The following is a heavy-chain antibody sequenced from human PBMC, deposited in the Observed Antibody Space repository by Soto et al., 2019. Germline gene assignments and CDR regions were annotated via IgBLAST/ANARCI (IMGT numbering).Heavy chain of an antibody. V-gene: IGHV3-23*01. D-gene: IGHD5-12*01. CDR3: EQGSGGYNFFDY. CDR1: VFTFSSYA. J-gene: IGHJ4*02. Sequence: VGSLRLSCASSVFTFSSYAMSCVRHAPGKWLEWVSAISGSGGSTYYADSVKGRFTISRDNSKNTLYLQMNSLRAEDTAVYYCEQGSGGYNFFDYLGQGTLVNVSS. CDR2: ISGSGGST.